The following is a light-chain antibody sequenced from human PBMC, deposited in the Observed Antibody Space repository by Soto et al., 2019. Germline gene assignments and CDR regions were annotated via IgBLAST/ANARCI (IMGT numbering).Light chain of an antibody. CDR1: QGIRND. CDR2: AAS. V-gene: IGKV1-6*01. J-gene: IGKJ4*01. Sequence: RASQGIRNDLGWYQQKPGKAPKLLIYAASSLQSGVPSRFSFCGSGTEFDLALRTRHSGEFALQFCEHSYRAPGTFGGGTKVDIK. CDR3: EHSYRAPGT.